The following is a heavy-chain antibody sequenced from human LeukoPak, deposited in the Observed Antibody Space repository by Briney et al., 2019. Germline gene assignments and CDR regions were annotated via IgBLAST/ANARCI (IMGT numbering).Heavy chain of an antibody. CDR1: GYTFTGYY. Sequence: ASVKVSCKASGYTFTGYYMHWVRQAPGQGLEWIGWINPNSGGTNYAQKFQGRVTMTRDTSISTAYMELSRLRSDDTAVYYCARDRDQLDAFDIWGQGTMVTVSS. J-gene: IGHJ3*02. CDR2: INPNSGGT. D-gene: IGHD2-2*01. V-gene: IGHV1-2*02. CDR3: ARDRDQLDAFDI.